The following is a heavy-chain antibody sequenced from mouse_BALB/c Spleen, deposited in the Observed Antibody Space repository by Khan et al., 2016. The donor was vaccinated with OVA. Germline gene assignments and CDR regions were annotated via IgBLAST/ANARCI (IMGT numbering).Heavy chain of an antibody. CDR1: GFSLTSYG. Sequence: QVQLKQSGPGLVAPSQSLSITCTVSGFSLTSYGVHWVRQPPGKGLEWLGVIWAGGSTTYNSALMSRLIISKDNSKSQVFLKMNSLKTDGTARYYCARLEDIWGQGTTLTVSS. CDR2: IWAGGST. J-gene: IGHJ2*01. D-gene: IGHD1-3*01. V-gene: IGHV2-9*02. CDR3: ARLEDI.